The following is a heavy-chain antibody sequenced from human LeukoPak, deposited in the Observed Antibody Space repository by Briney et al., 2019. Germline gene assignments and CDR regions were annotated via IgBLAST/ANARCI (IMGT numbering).Heavy chain of an antibody. D-gene: IGHD2-21*01. CDR1: GASIRTANYY. V-gene: IGHV4-31*03. J-gene: IGHJ5*02. Sequence: SQTPSLTCTVSGASIRTANYYWSWIRQYPGKGLEWIGYMEYSVSTRYNPSLKSRVVISADTSKNQFSLNLRSVTAADSAIYYCVTYRPGDINWFDPWGQGILVTVSS. CDR2: MEYSVST. CDR3: VTYRPGDINWFDP.